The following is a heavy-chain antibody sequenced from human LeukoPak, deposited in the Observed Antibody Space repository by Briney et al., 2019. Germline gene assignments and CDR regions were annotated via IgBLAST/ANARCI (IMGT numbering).Heavy chain of an antibody. D-gene: IGHD2-8*02. Sequence: SETLSLTCTVSGGSVSSGSYYWSWIRQPPGKGLEWIGYIYYNGSTNYNPSLKSRVTISVDTSKNQFSLKLSSVTAADTAVYYCASWEVVYAIHWGQGTLVTVSS. V-gene: IGHV4-61*01. CDR2: IYYNGST. CDR3: ASWEVVYAIH. J-gene: IGHJ4*02. CDR1: GGSVSSGSYY.